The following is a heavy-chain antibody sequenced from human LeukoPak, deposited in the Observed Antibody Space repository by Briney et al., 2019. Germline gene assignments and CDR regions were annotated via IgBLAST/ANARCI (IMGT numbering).Heavy chain of an antibody. CDR3: ARASQIYDFWSGYHHHPNWFDP. V-gene: IGHV1-3*01. CDR2: INAGNGNT. D-gene: IGHD3-3*01. J-gene: IGHJ5*02. Sequence: ASVKVSCKASGYTFTSYAMHWVRQAPGQRLEWMGWINAGNGNTKYSQKFQGRVTITTDESTSTAYMELSSLRSEDTAVYYCARASQIYDFWSGYHHHPNWFDPWGQGTLVTVSS. CDR1: GYTFTSYA.